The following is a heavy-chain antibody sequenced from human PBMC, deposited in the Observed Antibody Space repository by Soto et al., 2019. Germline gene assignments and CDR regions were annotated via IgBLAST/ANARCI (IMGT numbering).Heavy chain of an antibody. J-gene: IGHJ4*02. Sequence: QITLKESGPTLVKPTQTLTLTCTFSGFSLSTSGVGVGWIRQPPGKALEWLALIYWTDDKRYAPSLKTRLTVTNDTPKNQLVLTMTNVHPVDTSTYYCSHRQGGVLEWTHYFDYSGQGTLVTVSS. V-gene: IGHV2-5*01. CDR2: IYWTDDK. CDR3: SHRQGGVLEWTHYFDY. CDR1: GFSLSTSGVG. D-gene: IGHD3-3*01.